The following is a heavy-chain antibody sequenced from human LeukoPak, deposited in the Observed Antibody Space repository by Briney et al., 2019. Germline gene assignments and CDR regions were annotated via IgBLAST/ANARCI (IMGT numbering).Heavy chain of an antibody. CDR2: IYSSGST. CDR3: ARHSYYTGWYLDAFDI. J-gene: IGHJ3*02. V-gene: IGHV4-59*08. D-gene: IGHD6-19*01. CDR1: GGSIRSYY. Sequence: ASETLSLTCTVSGGSIRSYYWSWIRQSPGKGLEWIGWIYSSGSTSYNPSLQSRVTISVDTSKNYFSLKLTSVTAADTAVYYCARHSYYTGWYLDAFDIWGQGTMVAVSS.